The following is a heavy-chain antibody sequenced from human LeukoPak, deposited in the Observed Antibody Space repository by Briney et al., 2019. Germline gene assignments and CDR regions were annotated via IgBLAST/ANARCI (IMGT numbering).Heavy chain of an antibody. CDR1: GFPFSGYW. Sequence: PGGSLRLSCAASGFPFSGYWMTWVRQAPGKGLEWVANIKQDGSKKSCVDSVKGRFTISRDNAKNSLYLQMNSLRAEDTAIYYCTRVGYIDEGIDYWGQGTLVTVSS. D-gene: IGHD5-24*01. V-gene: IGHV3-7*04. CDR3: TRVGYIDEGIDY. CDR2: IKQDGSKK. J-gene: IGHJ4*02.